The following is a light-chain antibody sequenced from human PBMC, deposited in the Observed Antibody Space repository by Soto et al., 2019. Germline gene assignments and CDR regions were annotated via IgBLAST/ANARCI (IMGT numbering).Light chain of an antibody. V-gene: IGKV3-20*01. CDR2: GAS. CDR3: QEFASN. CDR1: QSVSSSY. Sequence: EIVFRQSPGTLSLSPGEGATLSCRASQSVSSSYLAWYQQKPGQAPRLLIYGASSRANGIPDRFSGSGSGTDFTLTISRLEPEDFAVYYCQEFASNVGGGTKVDIK. J-gene: IGKJ4*01.